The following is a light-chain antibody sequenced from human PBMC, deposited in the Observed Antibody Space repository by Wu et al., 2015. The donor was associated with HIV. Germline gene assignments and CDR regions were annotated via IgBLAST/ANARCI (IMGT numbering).Light chain of an antibody. CDR1: QSISGY. Sequence: DVQLTQSPSFLAASVGDTVTITCRASQSISGYLAWYQQKPGKAPNLLIYAASTVQTGVPSRFSGGGYGTEFTLTIISLQPEDVATYYCQQLNSDLITFGRRDQGRGSN. CDR2: AAS. CDR3: QQLNSDLIT. V-gene: IGKV1-9*01. J-gene: IGKJ4*01.